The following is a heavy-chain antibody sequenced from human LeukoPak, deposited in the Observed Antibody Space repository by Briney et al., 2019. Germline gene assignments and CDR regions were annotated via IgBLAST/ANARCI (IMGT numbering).Heavy chain of an antibody. CDR3: ARRGSGSYSPFDS. J-gene: IGHJ4*02. CDR2: ISYSGTT. CDR1: DGSISNYY. Sequence: SETLSLTCTISDGSISNYYWILIRQPPGKGLECVGYISYSGTTKYNPSLKSRVTISLDTAENQFSLEPSSVTAADTAVYYCARRGSGSYSPFDSWGQGTLVTVSS. V-gene: IGHV4-59*12. D-gene: IGHD3-10*01.